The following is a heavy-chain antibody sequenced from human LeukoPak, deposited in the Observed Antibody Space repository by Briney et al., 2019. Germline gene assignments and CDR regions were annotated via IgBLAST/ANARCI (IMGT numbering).Heavy chain of an antibody. CDR1: GFTFNDFA. Sequence: GGSLRLSCAASGFTFNDFAMTWIRQAPGKGLEWVSSIGDAGTYYADSVKGRFTISRDNSKNMLYLQLNSLRAGDTAMYYCAKNLGPFDVRGQGTMVTVSS. J-gene: IGHJ3*01. D-gene: IGHD3-16*01. CDR3: AKNLGPFDV. CDR2: IGDAGT. V-gene: IGHV3-23*01.